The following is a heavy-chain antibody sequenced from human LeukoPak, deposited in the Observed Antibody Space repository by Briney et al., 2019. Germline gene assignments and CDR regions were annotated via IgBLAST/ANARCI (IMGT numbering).Heavy chain of an antibody. V-gene: IGHV5-51*01. Sequence: GESLKISCKGSGYSFTSYWIGWVRQMPGKGLEWMGIICPGDSDTRYSPSFQGQVTISADKSISTAYLQWSSLKASDTAMYYCARPPAEDTAMAPFDYWGQGTLVTVSS. CDR1: GYSFTSYW. D-gene: IGHD5-18*01. CDR3: ARPPAEDTAMAPFDY. CDR2: ICPGDSDT. J-gene: IGHJ4*02.